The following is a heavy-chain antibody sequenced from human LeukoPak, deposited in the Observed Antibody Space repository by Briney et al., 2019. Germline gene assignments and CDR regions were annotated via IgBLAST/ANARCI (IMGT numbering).Heavy chain of an antibody. CDR2: ISSSGST. D-gene: IGHD1-26*01. Sequence: SETLSLTCFVSGDSISSHYWNWIRQPPGKGLEWIGYISSSGSTNYNPSLMSRVTVSIDTSKNQFSLNLSSVTAADTAVYYCARATLVGYFSYFYMDVWGKGTTVTFSS. CDR3: ARATLVGYFSYFYMDV. CDR1: GDSISSHY. J-gene: IGHJ6*03. V-gene: IGHV4-59*11.